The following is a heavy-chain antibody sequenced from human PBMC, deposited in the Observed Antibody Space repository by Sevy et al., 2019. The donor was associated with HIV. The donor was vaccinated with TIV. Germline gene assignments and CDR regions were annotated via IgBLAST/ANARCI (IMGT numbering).Heavy chain of an antibody. V-gene: IGHV3-33*01. D-gene: IGHD3-22*01. Sequence: GGSLRLSCAASGFSFSNYGMHWVRQAPGKGLEWVALIWYDGSSKYHADSVKVRLTISRDNSKNTLSLQMNSLRAEDTTVYDVARGADYFDSSGANFEYWGQGTLVTVSS. J-gene: IGHJ4*02. CDR3: ARGADYFDSSGANFEY. CDR2: IWYDGSSK. CDR1: GFSFSNYG.